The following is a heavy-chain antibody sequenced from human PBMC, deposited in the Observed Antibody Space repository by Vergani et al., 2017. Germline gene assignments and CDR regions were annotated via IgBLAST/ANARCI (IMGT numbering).Heavy chain of an antibody. CDR1: GGSISSGGYY. CDR2: IYYSGST. Sequence: QVQLQESGPGLVKPSQTLSLTCTVSGGSISSGGYYWSWIRQHPGKGLEWIGYIYYSGSTNYNPSLKSRVTISIDTSKNQFSLKLSSVTAADTAVYYCARGYSSSWYMLGSGYYYYGMDVWGQGTTVTVSS. CDR3: ARGYSSSWYMLGSGYYYYGMDV. V-gene: IGHV4-31*03. J-gene: IGHJ6*02. D-gene: IGHD6-13*01.